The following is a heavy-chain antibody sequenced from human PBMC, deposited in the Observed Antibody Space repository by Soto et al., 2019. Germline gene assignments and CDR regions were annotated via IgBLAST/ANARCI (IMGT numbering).Heavy chain of an antibody. CDR3: AKEMSYGRPYDY. Sequence: GGSLRLSCAASGFTFNNYAVSWVRQAPGKGLEWVSAISATGDNTYYADFVEGRFTISRDNSKNTLYLQMNGLRAEDTAMYYCAKEMSYGRPYDYWGQGTLVTVSS. D-gene: IGHD1-26*01. V-gene: IGHV3-23*01. CDR1: GFTFNNYA. J-gene: IGHJ4*02. CDR2: ISATGDNT.